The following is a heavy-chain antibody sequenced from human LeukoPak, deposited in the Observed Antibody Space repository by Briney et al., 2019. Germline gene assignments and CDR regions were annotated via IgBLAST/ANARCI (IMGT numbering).Heavy chain of an antibody. V-gene: IGHV1-2*02. CDR1: GYTFTGYY. Sequence: ASVKVSCKASGYTFTGYYMHWVRQAPGQGLEWMGWINPNSGGTNYAQKSQGRVTMTRDTSISTAYMELSRLRSDDTAVYYCARESSSWYGATSAGHFEAAGVQLDYWGQGTLVTVSS. CDR3: ARESSSWYGATSAGHFEAAGVQLDY. CDR2: INPNSGGT. D-gene: IGHD6-13*01. J-gene: IGHJ4*02.